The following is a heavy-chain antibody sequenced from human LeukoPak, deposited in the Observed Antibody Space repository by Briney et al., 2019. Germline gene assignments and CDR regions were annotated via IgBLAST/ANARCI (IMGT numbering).Heavy chain of an antibody. J-gene: IGHJ4*02. CDR2: MNPNSGNT. CDR3: ARGRAHSSSWFPYFDY. CDR1: GYTFTSYD. Sequence: ASVKVSCKASGYTFTSYDINWVRQATGQGLEWMGWMNPNSGNTGYAQKFQGRVTMTRNTSISTAYMELSSLRSEDTAVYYCARGRAHSSSWFPYFDYWGQGTLVTVSS. V-gene: IGHV1-8*01. D-gene: IGHD6-13*01.